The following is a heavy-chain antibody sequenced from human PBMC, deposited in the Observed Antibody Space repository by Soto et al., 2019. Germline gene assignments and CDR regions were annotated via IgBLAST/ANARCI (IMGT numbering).Heavy chain of an antibody. J-gene: IGHJ5*02. Sequence: PGGSLRLSCAASGFTLSDYWMHWVRQVPGKGLLWVSRISVDGGDTTYADSVKGRFTISRDNAKNSLYLQMNSLRAEDTAVYYCARDARNYDFWSGYSDWFDPWGQGTLVTVSS. D-gene: IGHD3-3*01. V-gene: IGHV3-74*01. CDR3: ARDARNYDFWSGYSDWFDP. CDR2: ISVDGGDT. CDR1: GFTLSDYW.